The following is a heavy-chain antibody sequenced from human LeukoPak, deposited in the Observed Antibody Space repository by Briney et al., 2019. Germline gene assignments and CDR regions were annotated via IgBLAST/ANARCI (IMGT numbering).Heavy chain of an antibody. CDR2: IHIYRGNT. V-gene: IGHV1-18*01. Sequence: AASVKVSCKASGYSSTDYGISWVRQAPGQGLEWMGWIHIYRGNTNYAQKFQGRATMTTDTSTSTVYMEVRGLRSDDTAMYYCARDVGITVADSFDPWGQGTLVTVSS. D-gene: IGHD6-13*01. J-gene: IGHJ5*02. CDR1: GYSSTDYG. CDR3: ARDVGITVADSFDP.